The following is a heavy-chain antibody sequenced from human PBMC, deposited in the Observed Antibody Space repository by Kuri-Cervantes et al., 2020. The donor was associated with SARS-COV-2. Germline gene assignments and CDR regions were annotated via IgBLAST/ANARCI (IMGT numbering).Heavy chain of an antibody. CDR3: ARDLAGGYGSGSEFDY. Sequence: SETLSLTCYVYAGTFSAYCWSWIRQPPGKGLEWIGEIIHGGSTNYNPSLKSRVTISLDTSKKQFSLKLPSVTAEDTAVYYCARDLAGGYGSGSEFDYWGQGTLVTVSS. CDR1: AGTFSAYC. V-gene: IGHV4-34*12. D-gene: IGHD3-10*01. CDR2: IIHGGST. J-gene: IGHJ4*02.